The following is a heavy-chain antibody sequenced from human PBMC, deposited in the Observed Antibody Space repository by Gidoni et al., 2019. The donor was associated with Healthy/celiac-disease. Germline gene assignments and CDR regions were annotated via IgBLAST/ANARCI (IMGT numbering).Heavy chain of an antibody. D-gene: IGHD1-1*01. CDR2: IYYSGST. Sequence: QVQLQESGPGLVKPSETLSLNCTVAGGSISSYYWNWIRQPPGKGLEWVGYIYYSGSTNYNPSLKSRVTISVDTSKNQFSLKLSSVIAADTAVYYCARTTGTIAYFDPWGQGTLVTVSS. CDR1: GGSISSYY. V-gene: IGHV4-59*01. J-gene: IGHJ5*02. CDR3: ARTTGTIAYFDP.